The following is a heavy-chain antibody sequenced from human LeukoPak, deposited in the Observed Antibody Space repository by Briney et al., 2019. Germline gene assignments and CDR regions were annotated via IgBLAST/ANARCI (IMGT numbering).Heavy chain of an antibody. D-gene: IGHD3-16*01. CDR3: ARGGPHRIDY. J-gene: IGHJ4*02. Sequence: PSETLSLTCTVSGGSISSYYWSWIRQPPGKGLEWIGYIYYSGGTNYNPSLKSRVTISVDTSKNQFSLKLSSVTAADTAVYYCARGGPHRIDYWGQGTLVTVSS. CDR2: IYYSGGT. CDR1: GGSISSYY. V-gene: IGHV4-59*01.